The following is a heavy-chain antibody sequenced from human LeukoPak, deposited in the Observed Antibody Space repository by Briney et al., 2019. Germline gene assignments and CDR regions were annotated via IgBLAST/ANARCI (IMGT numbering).Heavy chain of an antibody. Sequence: ASVKVSCKASGYTFTSYGINWVRQAPGQGLEWMGWIRDYNGNTNYAQKLQGRVTMTTDTSTSTAYMELRSLRSDDTAVYYCARGPGGRSGYYPLEDYYYYYYMDVWGKGTTVTVSS. CDR3: ARGPGGRSGYYPLEDYYYYYYMDV. V-gene: IGHV1-18*01. CDR1: GYTFTSYG. J-gene: IGHJ6*03. CDR2: IRDYNGNT. D-gene: IGHD3-22*01.